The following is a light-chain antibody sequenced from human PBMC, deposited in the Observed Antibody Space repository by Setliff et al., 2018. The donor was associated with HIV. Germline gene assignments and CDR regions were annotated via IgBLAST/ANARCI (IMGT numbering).Light chain of an antibody. CDR3: AAWDDSLNGDV. CDR1: FSNIGRNT. CDR2: RNY. J-gene: IGLJ1*01. V-gene: IGLV1-44*01. Sequence: QSALTQPPSASGTPGQRVTISCSGSFSNIGRNTIHWYQQLPGTAPKLLIYRNYQRPSGVPDRFSVSKSGTSASLAISGLQSEDESDYYCAAWDDSLNGDVFGTGTKVTVL.